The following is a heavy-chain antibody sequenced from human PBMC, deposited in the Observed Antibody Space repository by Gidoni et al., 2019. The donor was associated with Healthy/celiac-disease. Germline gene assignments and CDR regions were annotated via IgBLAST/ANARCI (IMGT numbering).Heavy chain of an antibody. CDR1: CGPIRSSNW. Sequence: QVQLQESGPGLVKPSGTLSLTCAVSCGPIRSSNWWSWVRQPPGKGLEWIGEIYHSGSTNYNPSLKSRVTISVDKSKNQFSLKLSSVTAADTAVYYCARAGIAVAGTGDFDYWGQGTLVTVSS. D-gene: IGHD6-19*01. V-gene: IGHV4-4*02. J-gene: IGHJ4*02. CDR3: ARAGIAVAGTGDFDY. CDR2: IYHSGST.